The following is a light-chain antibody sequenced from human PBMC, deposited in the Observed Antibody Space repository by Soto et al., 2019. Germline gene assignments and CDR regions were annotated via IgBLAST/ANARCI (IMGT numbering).Light chain of an antibody. CDR1: QSVSSY. CDR2: GAS. V-gene: IGKV3-15*01. CDR3: LQYSNWPT. J-gene: IGKJ5*01. Sequence: DILWIQSPTSLSLAQGERPTLSCRASQSVSSYLAWCQQRPGQAPRLLISGASTRATGIAARFSGSGSGREFTLTISSLQSEDSALYYCLQYSNWPTFGQGARLEIK.